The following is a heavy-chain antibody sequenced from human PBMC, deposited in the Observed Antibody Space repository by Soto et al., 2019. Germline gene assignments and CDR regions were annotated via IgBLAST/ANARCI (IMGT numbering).Heavy chain of an antibody. Sequence: QVQLQESGPGLVKPSETLSLTCTVSGGSVSSGSYYWSWIRQPPGKGLEWIGYIYYSGSTNYNPPLKSRVTISVDTSQNQFSLKLSSVTAADTAVYYCARSMVRGVINYWGQGTLVTVSS. CDR1: GGSVSSGSYY. CDR2: IYYSGST. V-gene: IGHV4-61*01. D-gene: IGHD3-10*01. CDR3: ARSMVRGVINY. J-gene: IGHJ4*02.